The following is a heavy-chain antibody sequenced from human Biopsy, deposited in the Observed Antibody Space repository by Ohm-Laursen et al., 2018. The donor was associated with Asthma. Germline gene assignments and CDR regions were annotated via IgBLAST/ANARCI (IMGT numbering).Heavy chain of an antibody. V-gene: IGHV3-30*03. CDR2: MSYDGSKK. J-gene: IGHJ6*02. D-gene: IGHD3-3*01. CDR3: ARGAYYDFWSGYSRPIPGEYGMDV. CDR1: GFTFSSYG. Sequence: SLRLSCAASGFTFSSYGMHWVRQAPGKGLEWVAVMSYDGSKKYYADSVKGRFTISRDNSKNTLYLQMSSLRSEDTAVYFCARGAYYDFWSGYSRPIPGEYGMDVWGQGTTVTV.